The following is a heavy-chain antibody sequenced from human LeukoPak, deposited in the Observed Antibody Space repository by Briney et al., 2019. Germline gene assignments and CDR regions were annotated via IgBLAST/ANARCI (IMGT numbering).Heavy chain of an antibody. J-gene: IGHJ6*03. Sequence: GGSLRLSCSASGFTFTNYYLNWVRQAPGKGLEWVSSISGGYSYINYAASVKGRFTISRDSAKNSLYLQMNSLRAEDTAVYYCARDRRVRDIVVVPAAMDVWGKGTTVTVSS. CDR3: ARDRRVRDIVVVPAAMDV. V-gene: IGHV3-21*06. CDR1: GFTFTNYY. D-gene: IGHD2-2*01. CDR2: ISGGYSYI.